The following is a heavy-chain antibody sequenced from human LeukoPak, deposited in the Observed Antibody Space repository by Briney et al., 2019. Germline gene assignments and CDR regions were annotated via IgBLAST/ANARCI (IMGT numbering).Heavy chain of an antibody. CDR2: INHSGST. V-gene: IGHV4-39*07. Sequence: PSETLSLTCTVSGGSISSSSYYWGWIRQPPGKGLEWIGEINHSGSTNYNPSLKSRVTISVDTSKNQFSLKLSSVTAADTAVYYCARRPAKAGSLTVEGPYYFDYWGQGTLVTVSS. CDR1: GGSISSSSYY. J-gene: IGHJ4*02. D-gene: IGHD4-23*01. CDR3: ARRPAKAGSLTVEGPYYFDY.